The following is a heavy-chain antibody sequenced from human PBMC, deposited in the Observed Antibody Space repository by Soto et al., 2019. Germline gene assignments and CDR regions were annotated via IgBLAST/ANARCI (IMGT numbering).Heavy chain of an antibody. CDR2: ISYDGSNK. D-gene: IGHD3-22*01. V-gene: IGHV3-30-3*01. J-gene: IGHJ4*02. CDR1: GFTFSSYA. Sequence: PGGSLRLSCAASGFTFSSYAMHWVRQAPGKGLEWVAVISYDGSNKYYADSVKGRFTISRDNSKNTLYLQMNSLRAEDTAVYYCARGYYDSSGYALIFYFDYWGQGTLVTVSS. CDR3: ARGYYDSSGYALIFYFDY.